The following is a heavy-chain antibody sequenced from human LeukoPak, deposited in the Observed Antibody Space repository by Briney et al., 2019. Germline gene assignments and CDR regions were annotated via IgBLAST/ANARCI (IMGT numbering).Heavy chain of an antibody. D-gene: IGHD5-24*01. CDR1: GYTFTSYY. J-gene: IGHJ4*02. V-gene: IGHV1-46*01. CDR3: ARGGDGYNTIGY. Sequence: ASVKVSCKASGYTFTSYYIHWVRQAPGQGLEWMGIINPGGGRTSYAQKFQGRVTMTRDTSTSTVYMELRSLRSEDTAVYYCARGGDGYNTIGYWGQGTLVTVSS. CDR2: INPGGGRT.